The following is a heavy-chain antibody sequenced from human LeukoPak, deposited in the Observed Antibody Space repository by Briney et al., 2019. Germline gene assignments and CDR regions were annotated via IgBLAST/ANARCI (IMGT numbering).Heavy chain of an antibody. CDR3: ARENSGLGY. CDR2: INPNSGGT. CDR1: GYTFTGYY. D-gene: IGHD6-19*01. J-gene: IGHJ4*02. V-gene: IGHV1-2*02. Sequence: ASVKVSCKASGYTFTGYYMHWVRQAPGQGLEWVGWINPNSGGTNYAQNFQGRVTMTRDTSISIAYMELSRLRSDDTAMYYCARENSGLGYWGQGTLVTVSS.